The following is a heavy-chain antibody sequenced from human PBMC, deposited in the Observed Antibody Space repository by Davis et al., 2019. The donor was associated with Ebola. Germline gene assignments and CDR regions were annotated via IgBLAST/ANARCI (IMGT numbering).Heavy chain of an antibody. J-gene: IGHJ4*02. V-gene: IGHV1-3*01. CDR3: AIIAVAGDTFDY. CDR1: GYTFTSYA. Sequence: ASVKVSCKASGYTFTSYAMHWVRQAPGQRLEWMGWINAGNGNTKYSQKLQGRVTMTTDTSTSTAYMELRSLRSDDTAVYYCAIIAVAGDTFDYWGQGTLVTVSS. CDR2: INAGNGNT. D-gene: IGHD6-19*01.